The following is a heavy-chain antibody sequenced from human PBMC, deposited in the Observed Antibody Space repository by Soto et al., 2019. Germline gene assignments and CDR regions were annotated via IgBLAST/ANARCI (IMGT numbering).Heavy chain of an antibody. Sequence: SVKVSCKASGGTFSSYTVSWLRQIPGQGLEWMGGIKPISDITNYAQRFQGRVTFTADASTSTVYLELSSLRSEDTAMYYCARDPSTINKLIGVWFDPWGQGTLVTVSS. CDR3: ARDPSTINKLIGVWFDP. CDR1: GGTFSSYT. V-gene: IGHV1-69*13. CDR2: IKPISDIT. D-gene: IGHD4-4*01. J-gene: IGHJ5*02.